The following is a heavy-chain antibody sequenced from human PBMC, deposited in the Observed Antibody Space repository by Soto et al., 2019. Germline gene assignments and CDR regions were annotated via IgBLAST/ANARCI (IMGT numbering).Heavy chain of an antibody. CDR2: IIPIFGTA. Sequence: SVKVSCKASGGTFSSYAISWVRQAPGQGLEWMGGIIPIFGTANYAQKFQGRVTITADESTSTAYMELSSLRSEDTAVYYCARGAFGGVIAPISAPDYWGQGTLVTVSS. D-gene: IGHD3-16*02. CDR3: ARGAFGGVIAPISAPDY. J-gene: IGHJ4*02. CDR1: GGTFSSYA. V-gene: IGHV1-69*13.